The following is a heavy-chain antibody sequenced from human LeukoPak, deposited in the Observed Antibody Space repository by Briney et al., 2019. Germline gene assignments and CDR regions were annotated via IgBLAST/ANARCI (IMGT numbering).Heavy chain of an antibody. D-gene: IGHD5-12*01. CDR1: GFTFSSYS. CDR2: ISSSSSYI. CDR3: AREFGGYGADAFDI. Sequence: GGALRLSCAASGFTFSSYSMNWGRQAPGKRVEWVSSISSSSSYIYYADSVNGRFTSSIDNDKNSLYLQLNSLRAEDTAVYYCAREFGGYGADAFDIWGQGTMVTVSS. V-gene: IGHV3-21*01. J-gene: IGHJ3*02.